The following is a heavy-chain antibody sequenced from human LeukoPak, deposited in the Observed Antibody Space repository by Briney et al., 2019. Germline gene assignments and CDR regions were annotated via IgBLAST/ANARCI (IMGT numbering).Heavy chain of an antibody. CDR3: ARYPLSSGAFDI. CDR1: GGSISSYY. J-gene: IGHJ3*02. V-gene: IGHV4-59*01. CDR2: ISYSGST. Sequence: SETLSLTCTVSGGSISSYYWSWIRQPPGKGLEWLGYISYSGSTNHNPSLKSRVTISVDTSKNQFSPKLSSVTAADTAVYYCARYPLSSGAFDIWGQGTMVVVSS. D-gene: IGHD3-10*01.